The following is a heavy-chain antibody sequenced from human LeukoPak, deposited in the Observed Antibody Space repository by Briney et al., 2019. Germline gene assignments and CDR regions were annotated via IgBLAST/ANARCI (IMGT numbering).Heavy chain of an antibody. CDR1: GFAFSTYW. CDR3: ARGGDNWFDP. Sequence: GGSLRLSCAASGFAFSTYWMHWVRQAPGKGPVWVSRISPDGRDTIYADSVKGRFTMSRDNDKNTLYLQLSSLRAEDTAVYYCARGGDNWFDPWGQGTLVTVSS. V-gene: IGHV3-74*01. D-gene: IGHD3-3*01. J-gene: IGHJ5*02. CDR2: ISPDGRDT.